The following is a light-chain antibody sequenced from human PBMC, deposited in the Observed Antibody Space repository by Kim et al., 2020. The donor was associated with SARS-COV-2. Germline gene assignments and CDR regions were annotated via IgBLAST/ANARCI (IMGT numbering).Light chain of an antibody. Sequence: AAVGDRVTITCRASQSIGGWLAWYQQKPGKGPKLLIYDASSVESGVSSRFSGSGSGTEFTLTISRLQPDDSATYYCQHHSTYPITFGQGTRLEIK. V-gene: IGKV1-5*01. J-gene: IGKJ5*01. CDR2: DAS. CDR3: QHHSTYPIT. CDR1: QSIGGW.